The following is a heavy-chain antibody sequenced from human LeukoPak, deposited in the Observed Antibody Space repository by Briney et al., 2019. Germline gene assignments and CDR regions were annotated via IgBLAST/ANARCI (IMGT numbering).Heavy chain of an antibody. D-gene: IGHD3-3*01. CDR1: GGSISSYY. CDR2: IYTSGST. J-gene: IGHJ6*03. CDR3: ARGGYYDFWSGYSHGGVYYYYYMDV. Sequence: SETLSLTCTVSGGSISSYYWSWIRQPAGKGLEWIGRIYTSGSTNYNPSLKSRVTMSVDTSKNQFSLKLSSVTAADTAVYYCARGGYYDFWSGYSHGGVYYYYYMDVWGKGTTVTVSS. V-gene: IGHV4-4*07.